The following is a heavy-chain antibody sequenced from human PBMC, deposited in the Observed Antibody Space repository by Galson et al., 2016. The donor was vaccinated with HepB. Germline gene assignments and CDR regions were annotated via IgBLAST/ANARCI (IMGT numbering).Heavy chain of an antibody. CDR1: GFTFGHYA. J-gene: IGHJ4*02. Sequence: SLRLSCATSGFTFGHYALSWFRQAPGKGLEWIGFIRSTTYGGTTEYAASAKGRFSISKDDSISTAYLQMNSLKIEDTAVYYCVRGGYCSRGPCYPRIEYFDHWGQGILVTVSS. D-gene: IGHD2-15*01. CDR2: IRSTTYGGTT. CDR3: VRGGYCSRGPCYPRIEYFDH. V-gene: IGHV3-49*03.